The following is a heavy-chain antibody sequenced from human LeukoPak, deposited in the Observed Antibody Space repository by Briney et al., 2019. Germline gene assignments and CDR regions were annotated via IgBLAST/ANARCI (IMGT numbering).Heavy chain of an antibody. CDR1: GFTFTSYG. CDR2: IWYDGSNK. Sequence: GGSLGLSCAASGFTFTSYGMHWVRQAPGKGLEWVAVIWYDGSNKYYVDSVKGRFTISRDNSKNTLYLQMNSLRAEDTAVYYCARGGSGYDFDFWGQGTLVTVSS. CDR3: ARGGSGYDFDF. J-gene: IGHJ4*02. D-gene: IGHD5-12*01. V-gene: IGHV3-33*01.